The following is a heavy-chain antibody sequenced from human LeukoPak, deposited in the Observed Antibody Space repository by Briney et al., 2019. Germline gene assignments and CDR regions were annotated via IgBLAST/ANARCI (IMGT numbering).Heavy chain of an antibody. D-gene: IGHD3-22*01. Sequence: KPSETLSLTCTVSGGSVSSGSYYWSWIRQPPGKGLEWIGYIYYSGSTNYNPSLKSRVTISVDTSKNQFPLKLSSVTAADTAVYYCAREILGYYDNYFDYWGQGTLVTVSS. J-gene: IGHJ4*02. CDR2: IYYSGST. CDR3: AREILGYYDNYFDY. CDR1: GGSVSSGSYY. V-gene: IGHV4-61*01.